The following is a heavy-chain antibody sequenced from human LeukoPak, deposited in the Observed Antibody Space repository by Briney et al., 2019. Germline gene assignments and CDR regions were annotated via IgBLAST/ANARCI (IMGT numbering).Heavy chain of an antibody. CDR1: GGSIGYYY. D-gene: IGHD3-10*01. CDR2: SHDSGES. Sequence: PSETLSLTCSVSGGSIGYYYWSWIRQPPGKGLEWIGYSHDSGESNYNPSLQSRVIISRDTSKNQFSLNLISVTAADTAVYYCAASSHSGSYRAYWGQGTPVTVSS. J-gene: IGHJ4*02. V-gene: IGHV4-59*08. CDR3: AASSHSGSYRAY.